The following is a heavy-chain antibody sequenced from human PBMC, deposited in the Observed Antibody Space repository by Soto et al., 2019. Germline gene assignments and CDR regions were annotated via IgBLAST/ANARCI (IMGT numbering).Heavy chain of an antibody. V-gene: IGHV3-23*01. CDR2: ISGSGGST. CDR1: GFTFSSYA. Sequence: GGSLRLSCAASGFTFSSYAMSWVRQAPGKGLEWVSAISGSGGSTYYADSVKGRFTISRDNSKNTLYLQMSSLRAEDTAVYYCAKLRSIAVGLDAFDIWGQGTMVTVSS. J-gene: IGHJ3*02. CDR3: AKLRSIAVGLDAFDI. D-gene: IGHD6-19*01.